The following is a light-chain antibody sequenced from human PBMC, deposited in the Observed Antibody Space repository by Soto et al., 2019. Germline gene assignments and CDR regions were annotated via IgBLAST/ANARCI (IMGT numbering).Light chain of an antibody. CDR2: DAS. J-gene: IGKJ4*01. CDR3: QQRSNWPPEVS. V-gene: IGKV3-11*01. CDR1: QSVSSY. Sequence: EIVLTPSPATLSLSPGERATLSCRARQSVSSYLAWYQQKPGQAPRLLIYDASNRATGIPARFSGSGSGTDFTLTISSLEPEDFAVYYCQQRSNWPPEVSFGGGTKVEIK.